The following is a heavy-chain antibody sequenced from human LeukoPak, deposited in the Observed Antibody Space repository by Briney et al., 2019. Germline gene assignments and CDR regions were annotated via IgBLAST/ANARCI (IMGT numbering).Heavy chain of an antibody. J-gene: IGHJ4*02. CDR2: MSHSGT. D-gene: IGHD3-22*01. CDR1: SYSINRGNY. V-gene: IGHV4-38-2*01. Sequence: PSETLSLTCDVSSYSINRGNYWGWIRQPPGKGLEWIGSMSHSGTYYNPSLKSRVTTSLDTSKNQFSLKLNSVTAADTALYYCARGFSDGTCYYWNYFDSWGQGTLVTVSS. CDR3: ARGFSDGTCYYWNYFDS.